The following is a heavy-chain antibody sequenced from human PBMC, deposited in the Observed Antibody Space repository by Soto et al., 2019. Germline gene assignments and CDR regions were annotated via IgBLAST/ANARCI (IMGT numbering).Heavy chain of an antibody. Sequence: GESLKISCKASGFIFTSYWLSWVRQMPGKGLEWMGMLNPKDSFANYSPSFRGHVTISPDTSVTTAYLKWSSLKASDTAIYYCARPKSGGGSYTFDFWGQGTLVTVSS. CDR2: LNPKDSFA. CDR1: GFIFTSYW. J-gene: IGHJ4*02. CDR3: ARPKSGGGSYTFDF. V-gene: IGHV5-10-1*01. D-gene: IGHD1-26*01.